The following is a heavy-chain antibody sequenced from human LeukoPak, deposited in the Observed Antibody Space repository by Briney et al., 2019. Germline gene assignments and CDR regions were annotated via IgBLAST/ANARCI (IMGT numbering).Heavy chain of an antibody. V-gene: IGHV3-11*04. CDR1: GFIFSDYY. CDR3: ARAAKFEFYFDY. CDR2: ISNSGTII. D-gene: IGHD3-10*01. Sequence: KPGGSLRLSCAASGFIFSDYYISWGRQAPGKGLEWVSYISNSGTIIYYADSVKGRFTISRDNAKNSLYLQMNSLRAEDTAVYYCARAAKFEFYFDYWGQGTLVTVSS. J-gene: IGHJ4*02.